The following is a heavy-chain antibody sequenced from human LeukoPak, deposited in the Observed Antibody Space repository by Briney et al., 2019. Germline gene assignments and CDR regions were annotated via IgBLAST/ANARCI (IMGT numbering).Heavy chain of an antibody. J-gene: IGHJ4*02. CDR2: IKSKTDGGTT. CDR3: TVDTNTDSQYY. V-gene: IGHV3-15*01. CDR1: GFTFSHAW. Sequence: PGESLRLSCAGSGFTFSHAWMSWVRQGPGKGLEWVGRIKSKTDGGTTDYAAPAKGRFTISRDDSENTLYLQMNSLKTEDTAVYYCTVDTNTDSQYYWGQGTLVTVSS. D-gene: IGHD2-8*01.